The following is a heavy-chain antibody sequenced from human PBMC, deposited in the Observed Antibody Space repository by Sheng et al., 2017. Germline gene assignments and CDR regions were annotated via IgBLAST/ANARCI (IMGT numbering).Heavy chain of an antibody. D-gene: IGHD6-6*01. CDR2: IYYSGRT. CDR3: ARVRDSSYAFDY. V-gene: IGHV4-59*12. CDR1: GGSISGYY. J-gene: IGHJ4*02. Sequence: QVQLQESGPGLLKPSETLSLSCTVSGGSISGYYWSWIRQSPGKTLEWIGYIYYSGRTNSNASLKGRITISVDTSKNQFSLKLRTVTAADTAMYYCARVRDSSYAFDYWGQGTLVTVSS.